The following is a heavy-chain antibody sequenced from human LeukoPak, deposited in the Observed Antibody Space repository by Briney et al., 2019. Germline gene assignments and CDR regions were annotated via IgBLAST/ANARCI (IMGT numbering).Heavy chain of an antibody. CDR3: ARITYDCGLDY. CDR2: IYYSGST. V-gene: IGHV4-59*08. J-gene: IGHJ4*02. D-gene: IGHD2-21*01. CDR1: GGSISSYY. Sequence: SETLSLTCTVSGGSISSYYWSWIRQPPGKGVEWIGYIYYSGSTNYNPSLKSRVTISVDTSKNQFSLKLSSVTAADTAVYYCARITYDCGLDYWGQGTLVTVSS.